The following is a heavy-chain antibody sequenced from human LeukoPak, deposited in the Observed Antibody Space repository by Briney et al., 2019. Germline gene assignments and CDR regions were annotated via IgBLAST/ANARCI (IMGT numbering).Heavy chain of an antibody. CDR2: IYYSGST. V-gene: IGHV4-59*08. J-gene: IGHJ6*03. D-gene: IGHD4-17*01. CDR3: ARVYGDYEAYYYYMDV. CDR1: GGSISSYY. Sequence: SETLSLTCTVSGGSISSYYWSWIRQPPGKGLEWIGYIYYSGSTNYNPSLKSRVTISVDTSKNQFSLKLSSVTAADTAVYYCARVYGDYEAYYYYMDVWGKGTTVTVSS.